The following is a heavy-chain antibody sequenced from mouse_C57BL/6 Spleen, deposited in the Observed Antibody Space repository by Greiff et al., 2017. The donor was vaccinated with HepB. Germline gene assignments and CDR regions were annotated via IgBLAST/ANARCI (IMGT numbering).Heavy chain of an antibody. CDR1: GYAFSSSW. V-gene: IGHV1-82*01. CDR2: IYPGDGDT. J-gene: IGHJ2*01. CDR3: ARSPEGYFDY. Sequence: QVQLQQSGPELVKPGASVKISCKASGYAFSSSWMNWVKQRPGKGLEWIGRIYPGDGDTNYNGKFKGKATLTADQSSSTADMQLSSLTSEDSAVYFCARSPEGYFDYWGQGTTLTVSS.